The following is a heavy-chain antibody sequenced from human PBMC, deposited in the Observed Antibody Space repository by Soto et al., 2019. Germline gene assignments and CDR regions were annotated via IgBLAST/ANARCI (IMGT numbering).Heavy chain of an antibody. V-gene: IGHV3-21*01. CDR2: ISSSSSYI. CDR3: AREVSKYSGYDFDY. Sequence: EVQLVESGGGLVKPGGSLRLSCAASGLTFSSYSMNWVRQAPGKGLEWVSSISSSSSYIYYADSVKGRFTISRDNAKNSLYLQMYSLRAEDTAVYYCAREVSKYSGYDFDYWGQGTLVTVSS. CDR1: GLTFSSYS. D-gene: IGHD5-12*01. J-gene: IGHJ4*02.